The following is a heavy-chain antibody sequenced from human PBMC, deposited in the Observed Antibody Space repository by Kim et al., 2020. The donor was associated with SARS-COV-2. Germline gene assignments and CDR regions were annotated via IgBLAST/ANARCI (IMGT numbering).Heavy chain of an antibody. CDR3: ARGWCGQVGDY. J-gene: IGHJ4*02. Sequence: GGSLRLSCAASGFTFNTYTMDWVRQAPGKGLEWVSSITVSSTHIYYADSVKGRFTISRDNARNSVYLQMNSLRVDDTAVYYCARGWCGQVGDYWGRGNRVSVST. D-gene: IGHD2-21*01. V-gene: IGHV3-21*01. CDR2: ITVSSTHI. CDR1: GFTFNTYT.